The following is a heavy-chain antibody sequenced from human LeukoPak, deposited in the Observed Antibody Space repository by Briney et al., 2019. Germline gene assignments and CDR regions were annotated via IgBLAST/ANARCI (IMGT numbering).Heavy chain of an antibody. V-gene: IGHV3-30*02. J-gene: IGHJ4*02. D-gene: IGHD3-22*01. CDR2: IRYDGSNK. Sequence: GGSLRLSCAASGFTFSSYGIHWVRQAPGKGLERVAFIRYDGSNKYYADSVKGRFTISRDNSKNTLYLQMNSLRAEDTAVYYCAKDSPYYYDSSGHGGGYWGQGTLVTVSS. CDR1: GFTFSSYG. CDR3: AKDSPYYYDSSGHGGGY.